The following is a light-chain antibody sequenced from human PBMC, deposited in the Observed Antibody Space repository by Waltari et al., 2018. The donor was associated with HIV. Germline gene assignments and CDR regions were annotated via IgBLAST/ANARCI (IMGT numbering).Light chain of an antibody. J-gene: IGLJ2*01. Sequence: QSVLTQPPSASGTPGQRVTISCSGSTSNIGSNYVYWYQQLPGTAPQLFIYRNNQRPSGVPDRFSGSKPGTSASLAISGLRSEDEADYYCAAWDDSLSAVVFGGGTKLTVL. V-gene: IGLV1-47*01. CDR2: RNN. CDR1: TSNIGSNY. CDR3: AAWDDSLSAVV.